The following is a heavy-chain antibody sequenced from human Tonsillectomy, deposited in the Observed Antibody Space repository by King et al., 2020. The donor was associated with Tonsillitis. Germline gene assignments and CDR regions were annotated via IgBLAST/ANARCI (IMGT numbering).Heavy chain of an antibody. CDR1: GFTFSNYG. Sequence: VQLVESGGGVVQPGRSLRLSCAASGFTFSNYGMHWVRQAPGKGLEWVAIISYDGSNKYYTDSLKGRFTISRDNSKNTLYLQMNSLRAEDTAVYHCAKSIVLVVAATPYYYGMDVWGQGTTVTVSS. J-gene: IGHJ6*02. CDR3: AKSIVLVVAATPYYYGMDV. V-gene: IGHV3-30*18. D-gene: IGHD2-15*01. CDR2: ISYDGSNK.